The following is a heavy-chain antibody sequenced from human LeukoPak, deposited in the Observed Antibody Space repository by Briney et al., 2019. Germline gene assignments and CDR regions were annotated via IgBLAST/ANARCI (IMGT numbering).Heavy chain of an antibody. CDR3: ARDRDFGSNSGFDY. D-gene: IGHD4-23*01. CDR1: NGXISDYY. J-gene: IGHJ4*02. Sequence: SETLTLTCTVSNGXISDYYCSWIRQPAGEGLEWIGRMFYTGSTGSNPSLKSRVTMSLDTSKNQFSLRLSSVTAADTAIYYCARDRDFGSNSGFDYWGQGTLVAVSS. V-gene: IGHV4-4*07. CDR2: MFYTGST.